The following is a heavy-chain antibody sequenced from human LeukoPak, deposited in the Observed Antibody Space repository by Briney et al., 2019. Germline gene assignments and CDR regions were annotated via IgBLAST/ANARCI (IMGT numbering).Heavy chain of an antibody. D-gene: IGHD3-22*01. V-gene: IGHV4-39*07. CDR3: ARWRDYYDSSGYYEGDAFDI. CDR1: GGSISSSSYY. CDR2: IYHSGST. J-gene: IGHJ3*02. Sequence: PSETLSLTCTVSGGSISSSSYYWGWIRQPPGKGLEWIGSIYHSGSTYHNPSLKSRVTISVDTSKNQFSLKLSSVTAADTAVYYCARWRDYYDSSGYYEGDAFDIWGQGTMVTVSS.